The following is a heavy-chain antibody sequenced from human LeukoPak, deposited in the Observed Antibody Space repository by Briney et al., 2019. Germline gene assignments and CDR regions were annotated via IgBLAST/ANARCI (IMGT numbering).Heavy chain of an antibody. J-gene: IGHJ4*02. D-gene: IGHD1-1*01. CDR1: GGSISSNNW. Sequence: SETLSLTCAVSGGSISSNNWWGWVRQPPGKGLEWIGEIYHSGSPNYNPSPKSRVTISVDKSRNHFSLNLSSVTAADTAVYYCARVNINNWHSCDYWGQGTLVTVSS. CDR3: ARVNINNWHSCDY. V-gene: IGHV4-4*02. CDR2: IYHSGSP.